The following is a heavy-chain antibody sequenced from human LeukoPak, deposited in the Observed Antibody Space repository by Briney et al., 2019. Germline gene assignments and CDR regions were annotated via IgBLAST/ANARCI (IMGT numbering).Heavy chain of an antibody. D-gene: IGHD2-21*02. CDR3: ATWVTSGYYALDV. V-gene: IGHV4-59*01. Sequence: SETLSLTCTVSGGSITSYYWSWIRQPPGKGLEWIGYIFGSGAANYNPSVKSRVAISVDTSKTQYSLKLSSVTAADTAVYYSATWVTSGYYALDVWGQGSTVIVPS. CDR1: GGSITSYY. J-gene: IGHJ6*02. CDR2: IFGSGAA.